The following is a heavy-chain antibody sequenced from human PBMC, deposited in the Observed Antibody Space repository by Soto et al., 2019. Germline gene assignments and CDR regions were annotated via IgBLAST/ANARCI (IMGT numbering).Heavy chain of an antibody. D-gene: IGHD6-19*01. J-gene: IGHJ4*02. V-gene: IGHV2-5*02. CDR3: VRASSGCHGFDR. CDR2: IYWDDDK. Sequence: QITLKESGPPLVKPTQTLTLTCTFSGFSLSTRGVGVGWIRQPPGKALEWLALIYWDDDKRYSPSLKSRLTLIKDPPTHQVVLKMTNPDPADTATYHCVRASSGCHGFDRWGQGTLVTVSS. CDR1: GFSLSTRGVG.